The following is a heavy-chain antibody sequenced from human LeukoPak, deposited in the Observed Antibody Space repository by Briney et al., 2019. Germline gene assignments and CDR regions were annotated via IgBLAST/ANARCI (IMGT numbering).Heavy chain of an antibody. V-gene: IGHV3-30*04. CDR3: ARELRATVANYYYYGMDV. D-gene: IGHD2-15*01. J-gene: IGHJ6*04. Sequence: GRSLRLSCAASGFTSTSYAMHWVRHAPGKWLEWEAVISYVGSKKYYTDSAKGRFTISRENSKNTRYLQMNSLRGEDTAVYYCARELRATVANYYYYGMDVWGKGTTVTVSS. CDR1: GFTSTSYA. CDR2: ISYVGSKK.